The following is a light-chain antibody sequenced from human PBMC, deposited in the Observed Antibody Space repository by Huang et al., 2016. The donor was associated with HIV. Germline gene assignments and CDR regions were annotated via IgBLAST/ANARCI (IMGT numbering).Light chain of an antibody. CDR3: QQYSNLPLT. J-gene: IGKJ1*01. V-gene: IGKV4-1*01. Sequence: DIVLTQSPDSLAVSLGERATINCKSSQSVFYSSNNKNYLAWYQQKAGQPPKLLIHWAATRESGVPDRFSGSGSGTEFTLTISSLQAEDAAIYYCQQYSNLPLTFGQGTKVEIK. CDR2: WAA. CDR1: QSVFYSSNNKNY.